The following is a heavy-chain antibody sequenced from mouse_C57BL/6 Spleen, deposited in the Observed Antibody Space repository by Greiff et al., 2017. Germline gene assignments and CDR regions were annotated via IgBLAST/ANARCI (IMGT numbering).Heavy chain of an antibody. Sequence: EVQLQESGPGLVKPSQSLSLTCSVTGYSITSGYYWNWIRQFPGNKLEWMGYISYDGSNNSNPSLKNRISITHATSKNQFFLKLNSVTTEDTATYYCARDYLWYFDVWGTGTTVTVSS. CDR2: ISYDGSN. V-gene: IGHV3-6*01. D-gene: IGHD5-1*01. CDR1: GYSITSGYY. J-gene: IGHJ1*03. CDR3: ARDYLWYFDV.